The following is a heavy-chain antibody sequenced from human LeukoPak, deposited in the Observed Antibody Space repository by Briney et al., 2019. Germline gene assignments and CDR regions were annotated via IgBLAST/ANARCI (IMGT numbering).Heavy chain of an antibody. CDR2: IIPIFGTA. Sequence: SVKVSCKASGYSFLNYGIAWVRQAPGQGLEWMGRIIPIFGTANYAQKFQGRVTITTDESTSTAYMELSSLRSEDTAVYYCARGYYDSSGYYYYYYYMDVWGKGTTVTVSS. V-gene: IGHV1-69*05. J-gene: IGHJ6*03. D-gene: IGHD3-22*01. CDR1: GYSFLNYG. CDR3: ARGYYDSSGYYYYYYYMDV.